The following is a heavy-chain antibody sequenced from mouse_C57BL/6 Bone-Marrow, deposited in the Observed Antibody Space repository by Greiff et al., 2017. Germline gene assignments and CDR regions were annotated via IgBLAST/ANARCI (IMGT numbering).Heavy chain of an antibody. CDR2: ISSGGSYT. J-gene: IGHJ4*01. Sequence: EVMLVESGGDLVKPGGSLKLSCAASGFTFSSYGMSWVRQTPDKRLEWVATISSGGSYTYYPDSVKGRFTISRDNAKNTSYLKMSSLKAEDTAMYYLGRGGGGYAMDYWGQGTSVTVSS. CDR3: GRGGGGYAMDY. V-gene: IGHV5-6*02. CDR1: GFTFSSYG.